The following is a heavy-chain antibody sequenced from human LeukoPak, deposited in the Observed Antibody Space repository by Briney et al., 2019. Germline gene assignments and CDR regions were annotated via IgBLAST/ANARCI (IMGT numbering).Heavy chain of an antibody. D-gene: IGHD3-10*01. V-gene: IGHV1-18*01. CDR2: ISAYNGNT. Sequence: ASVKVPCKASGYTFTSYGISWVRQAPGQGLEWMGWISAYNGNTNYAQKLQGRVTMTTDTSTSTAYVELRSLRSDDTAVYYCARVKVGSGIHIDYWGQGTLVTVSS. CDR3: ARVKVGSGIHIDY. J-gene: IGHJ4*02. CDR1: GYTFTSYG.